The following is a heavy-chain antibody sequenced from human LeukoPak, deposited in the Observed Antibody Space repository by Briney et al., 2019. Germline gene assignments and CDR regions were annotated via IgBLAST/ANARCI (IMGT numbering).Heavy chain of an antibody. CDR2: IYYSGST. V-gene: IGHV4-39*07. CDR1: GGSISSSSYY. Sequence: SETLSLTCTVSGGSISSSSYYWGWIRQPPGKGLEWIGSIYYSGSTYYNPSLKSRVTISVDTSKNQFSLKLSSVTAADTAVYYCARGGSSSWPYFDYWGQGTLVTVSS. CDR3: ARGGSSSWPYFDY. D-gene: IGHD6-13*01. J-gene: IGHJ4*02.